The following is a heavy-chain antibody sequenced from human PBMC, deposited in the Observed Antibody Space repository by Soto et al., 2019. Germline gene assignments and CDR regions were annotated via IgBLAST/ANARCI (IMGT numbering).Heavy chain of an antibody. J-gene: IGHJ1*01. CDR2: ISGSGDST. CDR1: GFTFSSYA. CDR3: AKGVPGIAVAGTGYFQH. Sequence: HPGGSLRLSCAASGFTFSSYAMSWVRQAPGKGLEWVSGISGSGDSTYYADSVKGRFTISRDNSKNTLCLQMNSLRAEDTAVYYCAKGVPGIAVAGTGYFQHWGQGTLVTVSS. D-gene: IGHD6-19*01. V-gene: IGHV3-23*01.